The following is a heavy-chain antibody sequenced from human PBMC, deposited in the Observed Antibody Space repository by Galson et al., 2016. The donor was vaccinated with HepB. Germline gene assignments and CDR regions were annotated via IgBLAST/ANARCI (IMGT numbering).Heavy chain of an antibody. CDR2: TKNKANSYTT. J-gene: IGHJ6*02. V-gene: IGHV3-72*01. CDR1: GFTFSDHY. D-gene: IGHD1-14*01. Sequence: SLRLSCAASGFTFSDHYIGWVRQAPGKGLEWVGRTKNKANSYTTEYAASVKDRITISRDDSKNSLYLQMNSLKTEDTAVYFCARERCDITAGRYGLDVWGQGTTVTVSS. CDR3: ARERCDITAGRYGLDV.